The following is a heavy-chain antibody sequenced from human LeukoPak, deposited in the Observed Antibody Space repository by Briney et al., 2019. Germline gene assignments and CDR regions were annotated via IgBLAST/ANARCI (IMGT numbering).Heavy chain of an antibody. CDR1: GYXFTSHG. Sequence: ASVKVSCKASGYXFTSHGISWVRQAPGQGREWMGWMSGYNGNTHYAQKVQGRVTMTTDTSTTTAYMELRSLRSDDTAVYYCARDARSGSYFYDYWGQGTLVTVSS. D-gene: IGHD1-26*01. CDR3: ARDARSGSYFYDY. CDR2: MSGYNGNT. V-gene: IGHV1-18*01. J-gene: IGHJ4*02.